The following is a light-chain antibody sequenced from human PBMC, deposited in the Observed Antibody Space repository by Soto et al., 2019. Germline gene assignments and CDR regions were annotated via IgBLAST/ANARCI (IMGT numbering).Light chain of an antibody. CDR2: GIS. CDR3: QQYDLFWT. CDR1: QSVNSN. V-gene: IGKV3D-15*01. J-gene: IGKJ1*01. Sequence: EIVMTQSPATLSVSPGERATLSCRASQSVNSNYLAWYQQKPGQAPRLLIYGISKRATDIPDRFSGSGSGTEFTLTISSLQPEDFATYYCQQYDLFWTFGQGTWVQI.